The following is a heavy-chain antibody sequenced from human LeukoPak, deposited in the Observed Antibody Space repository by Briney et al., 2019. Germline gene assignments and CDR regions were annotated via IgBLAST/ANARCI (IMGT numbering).Heavy chain of an antibody. CDR1: GYTFTFYV. CDR3: ARGEKPYDY. J-gene: IGHJ4*02. Sequence: ASVKVSCKTSGYTFTFYVISWVRQAPGQGLEWMGWINAYNGNTNDAQKFQGRVTMTTDTSTSTAYMELRSLRSDDTAVYYCARGEKPYDYWGQGTLVSVSS. D-gene: IGHD1-26*01. V-gene: IGHV1-18*01. CDR2: INAYNGNT.